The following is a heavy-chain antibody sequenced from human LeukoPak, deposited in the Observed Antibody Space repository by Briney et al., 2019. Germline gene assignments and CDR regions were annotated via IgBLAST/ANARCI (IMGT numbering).Heavy chain of an antibody. D-gene: IGHD1-26*01. Sequence: GGSLRLSCAASGFTFSSYAISWVRQAPGKGLEWVSAISGSGGSTYYADSVKGRFTISRDNSKNTLYLQMDRLRAEDTAVYYCAKVGGNFDYWGQGTLVTVSS. J-gene: IGHJ4*02. CDR2: ISGSGGST. CDR1: GFTFSSYA. CDR3: AKVGGNFDY. V-gene: IGHV3-23*01.